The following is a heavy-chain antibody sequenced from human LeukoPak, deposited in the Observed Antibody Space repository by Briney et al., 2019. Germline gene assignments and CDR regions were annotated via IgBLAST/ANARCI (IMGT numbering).Heavy chain of an antibody. D-gene: IGHD3-3*01. V-gene: IGHV4-34*01. Sequence: SETLSLTCAVYGGSFSGYYWSWIRQPPGKGLEWIGEINHSGSTNYNPSLKSRVTISVDTSKNQFSLKLSSVTAADTAVYCCARVTLGGFWSGYFTIGYFDYWGQGTLVTVSS. CDR2: INHSGST. CDR1: GGSFSGYY. CDR3: ARVTLGGFWSGYFTIGYFDY. J-gene: IGHJ4*02.